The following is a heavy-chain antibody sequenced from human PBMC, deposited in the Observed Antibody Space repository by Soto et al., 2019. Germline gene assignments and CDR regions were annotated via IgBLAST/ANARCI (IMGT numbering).Heavy chain of an antibody. CDR2: IYASGST. CDR1: GDSISGYY. CDR3: ARSGYSSGCYTAFDS. D-gene: IGHD6-19*01. Sequence: SETLSLTCTVSGDSISGYYWSWIRQPAGKGLEWIGRIYASGSTISNPSLRSRVALSVDTSKNQFSLKLNSVTAADTAMYYCARSGYSSGCYTAFDSWSQGTLVTVSS. V-gene: IGHV4-4*07. J-gene: IGHJ4*02.